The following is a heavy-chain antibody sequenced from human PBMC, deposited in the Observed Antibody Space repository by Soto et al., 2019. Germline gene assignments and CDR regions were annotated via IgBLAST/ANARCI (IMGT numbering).Heavy chain of an antibody. J-gene: IGHJ5*02. D-gene: IGHD5-12*01. V-gene: IGHV1-3*04. Sequence: QVQLVQSGAEVKKPGASVKVSCKASGITSTTYAIHWVRQAPGQGLEWMGWINTGNGNTRYSQRFLGRVSLTTDTYASTASMDLSSLTSEETAVDYCARAISGYVTWGQGTLIPVSS. CDR2: INTGNGNT. CDR3: ARAISGYVT. CDR1: GITSTTYA.